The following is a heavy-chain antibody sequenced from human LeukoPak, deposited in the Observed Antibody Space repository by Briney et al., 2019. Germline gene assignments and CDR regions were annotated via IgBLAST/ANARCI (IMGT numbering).Heavy chain of an antibody. CDR3: ARVKQVNSGWHRGPLYYFDY. J-gene: IGHJ4*02. CDR1: GGSISSYY. CDR2: IYTSGST. V-gene: IGHV4-4*07. D-gene: IGHD6-19*01. Sequence: SETLSLTCTVSGGSISSYYWSWIRQPAGKGLEWIGRIYTSGSTNYNPPLKSRVTMSVDTSKNQFSLKLSSVTAADTAVYYCARVKQVNSGWHRGPLYYFDYWGQGTLVTVSS.